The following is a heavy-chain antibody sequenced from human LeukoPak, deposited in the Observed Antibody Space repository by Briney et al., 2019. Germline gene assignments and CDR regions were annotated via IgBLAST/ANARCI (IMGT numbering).Heavy chain of an antibody. D-gene: IGHD3-22*01. J-gene: IGHJ3*02. CDR3: AREGLNAFDI. V-gene: IGHV4-59*01. Sequence: PSETLSLTCTVSGGSISSYYWSWIRQPPGKGLEWIGYIYYSGSTNYNPSLKSRVTISVDTSKNQFSLKLSSVTVADTAAYYCAREGLNAFDIWGQGTMVTVSS. CDR2: IYYSGST. CDR1: GGSISSYY.